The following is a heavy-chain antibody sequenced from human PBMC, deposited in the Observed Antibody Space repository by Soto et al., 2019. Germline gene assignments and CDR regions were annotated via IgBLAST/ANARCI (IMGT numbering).Heavy chain of an antibody. J-gene: IGHJ6*02. CDR3: ARGKKGEDATLAYGMDV. CDR2: IYYSGST. D-gene: IGHD3-16*01. Sequence: LSLTCTVSGGSISSYYWSWIRQPPGKGLEWIGYIYYSGSTNYNPSLKSRVTISVDTSKNQFSLKLSSVTAADTAVYYCARGKKGEDATLAYGMDVWGQGTTVTVSS. CDR1: GGSISSYY. V-gene: IGHV4-59*01.